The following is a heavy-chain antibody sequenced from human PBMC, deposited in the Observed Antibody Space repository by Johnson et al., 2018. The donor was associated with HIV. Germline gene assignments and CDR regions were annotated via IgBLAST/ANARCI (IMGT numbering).Heavy chain of an antibody. CDR2: ISGSGGST. CDR3: AKDPRSSSWYWDAFDI. Sequence: VHLVESGGGLVQPGGSLRLSCAASGFTFRSYWMSWVRQAPGKGLEWVSAISGSGGSTYYADSVKGRFTISRDNSKNTLYLQMNSLRAEDTAVYYCAKDPRSSSWYWDAFDIWGQGTMVTVSS. D-gene: IGHD6-13*01. J-gene: IGHJ3*02. V-gene: IGHV3-23*04. CDR1: GFTFRSYW.